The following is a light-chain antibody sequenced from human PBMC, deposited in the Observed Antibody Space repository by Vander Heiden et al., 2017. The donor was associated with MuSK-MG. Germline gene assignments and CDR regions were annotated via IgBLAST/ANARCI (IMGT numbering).Light chain of an antibody. V-gene: IGKV3-15*01. Sequence: IVMTQSPATLSVSPGERATLSCRASQSVNSALAWYQQKPGQAPRLLIYGASTRATGIPARFSGSGSGTEFTLTISSLQSEDFAVYYCQQYDNWPPWTFGQGTKVEIK. CDR3: QQYDNWPPWT. CDR1: QSVNSA. J-gene: IGKJ1*01. CDR2: GAS.